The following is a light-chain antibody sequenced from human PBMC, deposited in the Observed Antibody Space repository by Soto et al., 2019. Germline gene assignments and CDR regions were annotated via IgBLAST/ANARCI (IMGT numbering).Light chain of an antibody. V-gene: IGKV1-17*01. CDR3: LQHNSHPFT. CDR1: QGIRSD. CDR2: AAS. Sequence: DIQMTQSPSSLSASVGDRVTITCRASQGIRSDLTWYQQKLGKAPKRLITAASSLRSGVPSRFRGSGSWTEFTLTISGLQPEDLATYYCLQHNSHPFTFGGGTKVEIE. J-gene: IGKJ4*01.